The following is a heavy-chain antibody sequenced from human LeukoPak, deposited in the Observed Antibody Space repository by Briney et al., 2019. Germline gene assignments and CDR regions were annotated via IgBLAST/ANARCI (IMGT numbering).Heavy chain of an antibody. CDR2: IYYSGST. D-gene: IGHD1-26*01. CDR1: GGSISNYY. Sequence: SETLSLTCTVSGGSISNYYWGWIRQPPGKGLEWIGNIYYSGSTNYNPSLKSRVTLSLDTSKNQFSLKLSSVTAADTAVYYCARGGVWELLDYWGQGTLVTVSS. V-gene: IGHV4-59*01. CDR3: ARGGVWELLDY. J-gene: IGHJ4*02.